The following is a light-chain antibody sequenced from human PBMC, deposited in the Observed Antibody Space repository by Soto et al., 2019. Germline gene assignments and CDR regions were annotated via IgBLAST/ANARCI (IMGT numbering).Light chain of an antibody. J-gene: IGKJ1*01. CDR1: QSVSSN. V-gene: IGKV3-15*01. CDR3: QQYNNWPGT. Sequence: EIVMTQSPATLSVSPGERATLSCRASQSVSSNLAWYQQKPGQAPRLLIYGASTRTTGIPARFSGSGSGTEFTVTISSLQSEDFAVYYCQQYNNWPGTLDQATKVEIK. CDR2: GAS.